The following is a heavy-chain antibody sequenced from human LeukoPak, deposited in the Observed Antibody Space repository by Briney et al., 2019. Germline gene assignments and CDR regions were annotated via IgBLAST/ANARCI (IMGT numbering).Heavy chain of an antibody. J-gene: IGHJ4*02. V-gene: IGHV1-46*01. D-gene: IGHD3-22*01. CDR3: ATSLPNDSSGYYSFDY. Sequence: ASVKVSCKASGYTFTSYYMHWVRQAPGQGLEWMGIINPSGGSTSYAQKFQGRVTMTRDTSTSTVYMELSSLRSEDTAVYYCATSLPNDSSGYYSFDYWGQGTLVTVSS. CDR1: GYTFTSYY. CDR2: INPSGGST.